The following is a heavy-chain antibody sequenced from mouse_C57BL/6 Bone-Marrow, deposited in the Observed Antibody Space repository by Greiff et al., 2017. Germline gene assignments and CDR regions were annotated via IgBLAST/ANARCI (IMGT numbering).Heavy chain of an antibody. CDR2: IRLKSGNYAT. V-gene: IGHV6-3*01. D-gene: IGHD1-1*01. Sequence: EVKLVESGGGLVQPGGSMKLSCVASGFTFSNYWMNWVRQSPEKGLEWVAQIRLKSGNYATHYAESVKGRFTISRDDSKSSVYLQMNNLRAEDTGIYYCTEGGNVYYYGRAAYWGQGTLVTVSA. CDR3: TEGGNVYYYGRAAY. J-gene: IGHJ3*01. CDR1: GFTFSNYW.